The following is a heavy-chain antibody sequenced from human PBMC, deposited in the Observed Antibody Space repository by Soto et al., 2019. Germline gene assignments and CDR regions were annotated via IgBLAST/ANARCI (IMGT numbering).Heavy chain of an antibody. CDR1: GFSFSDYY. V-gene: IGHV3-11*01. J-gene: IGHJ6*02. CDR3: ARGTYGMDV. CDR2: IGASGSPI. D-gene: IGHD3-10*01. Sequence: QMQLVQSGGGLVKPGGSLRLSCAASGFSFSDYYMSWIRRAPGKGLEWVSYIGASGSPIYFGDSVKGRISISRDNTNNSLYLQMNSLRPDDTAGYYCARGTYGMDVWGQGTTVIVSS.